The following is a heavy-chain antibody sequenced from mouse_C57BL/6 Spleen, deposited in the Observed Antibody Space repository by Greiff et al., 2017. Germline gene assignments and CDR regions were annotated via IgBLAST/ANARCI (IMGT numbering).Heavy chain of an antibody. Sequence: QVQLKQPGAELVRPGSSVKLSCKASGYTFTSYWMHLVKQRPIQGLERIGNIDPSDSETHYNQQFKDKATLTVDKSSSTAYMQLSSLTSEDSAVYYCARFYGGAYWGQGTLVTVSA. CDR2: IDPSDSET. J-gene: IGHJ3*01. D-gene: IGHD1-1*01. CDR1: GYTFTSYW. V-gene: IGHV1-52*01. CDR3: ARFYGGAY.